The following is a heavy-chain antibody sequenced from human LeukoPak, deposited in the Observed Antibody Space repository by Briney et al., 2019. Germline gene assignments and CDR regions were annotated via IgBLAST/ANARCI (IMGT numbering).Heavy chain of an antibody. CDR2: IYYSGST. V-gene: IGHV4-39*07. CDR1: GGSISSSSYY. D-gene: IGHD3-22*01. Sequence: PSETLSLTCTVSGGSISSSSYYWGWIRQPPGKGLEWIGSIYYSGSTYYNPSLKSRVTISIDTSKNQFSLKQSSVTAADTAVYHCAIVYDSSAYYGGQRGGGIDYWGQGTLVTVSS. J-gene: IGHJ4*02. CDR3: AIVYDSSAYYGGQRGGGIDY.